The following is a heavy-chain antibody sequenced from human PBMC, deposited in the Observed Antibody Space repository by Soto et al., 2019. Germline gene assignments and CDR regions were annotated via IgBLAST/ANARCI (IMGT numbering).Heavy chain of an antibody. Sequence: SETLSLTCTVSGGSISSYYWSWIRQPPGKGLEWIGYIYYSGSTNYNPSLKSRVTISVDTSKNQFSLKLSSVTAADTAVYYCARDTGGSSWGTPWATDAFDIWGQGTMVTVSS. J-gene: IGHJ3*02. D-gene: IGHD6-13*01. CDR1: GGSISSYY. CDR2: IYYSGST. V-gene: IGHV4-59*01. CDR3: ARDTGGSSWGTPWATDAFDI.